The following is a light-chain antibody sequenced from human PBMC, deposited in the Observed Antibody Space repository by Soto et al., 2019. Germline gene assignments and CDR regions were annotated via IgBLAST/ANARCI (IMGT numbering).Light chain of an antibody. CDR2: WAS. CDR1: QSVLYNSDNKNY. J-gene: IGKJ4*01. V-gene: IGKV4-1*01. CDR3: QQYYTTLS. Sequence: IVMTQSPDSLAVSLGERATINCKSSQSVLYNSDNKNYLAWYQQKPGQPPKLLIYWASTRDSGVPDRFSGSGSGAAFTLTISSLQAEDVAVYYCQQYYTTLSFGGGTKVEIK.